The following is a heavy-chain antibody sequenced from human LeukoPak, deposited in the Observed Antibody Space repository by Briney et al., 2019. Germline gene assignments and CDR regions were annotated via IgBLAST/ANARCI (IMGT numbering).Heavy chain of an antibody. V-gene: IGHV4-38-2*02. D-gene: IGHD6-13*01. Sequence: SETLSLTCTVSGYSISSGYYWGWIRQPPGKGLEWIGSIHYSGSTYYNPSLKSRVTISVDTSKNQFSLKLSSVTAADTAVYYCARTYSSSWYGESWFDPWGQGTLVTVSS. CDR3: ARTYSSSWYGESWFDP. CDR1: GYSISSGYY. CDR2: IHYSGST. J-gene: IGHJ5*02.